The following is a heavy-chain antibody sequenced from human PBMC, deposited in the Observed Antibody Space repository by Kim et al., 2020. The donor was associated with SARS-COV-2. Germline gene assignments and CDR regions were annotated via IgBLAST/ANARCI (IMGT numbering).Heavy chain of an antibody. V-gene: IGHV3-21*01. CDR3: ARSSGAKANWYFDL. Sequence: GGSLRLSCAASGFTFSNYSMNWVRQAPGKGVEWVSSIRTSSSYIYYADSVKGRFTISRDNAKNSLYLQMNSLRGEDTAVYYCARSSGAKANWYFDLWGRGTLVTVSS. D-gene: IGHD6-6*01. CDR2: IRTSSSYI. CDR1: GFTFSNYS. J-gene: IGHJ2*01.